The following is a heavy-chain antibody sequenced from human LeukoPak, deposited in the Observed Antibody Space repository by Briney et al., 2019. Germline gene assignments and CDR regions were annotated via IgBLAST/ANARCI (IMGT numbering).Heavy chain of an antibody. J-gene: IGHJ4*02. CDR2: INHSGYT. CDR1: GESSFSNYY. D-gene: IGHD3-22*01. V-gene: IGHV4-34*01. CDR3: SRQVVGNDY. Sequence: SETLSLTCAVYGESSFSNYYWSWIRQAPGGALEWIGEINHSGYTNYNPSLKSRVTLSIDTSKNQFSLRLNSVTAADTAVYYCSRQVVGNDYWGQGTLVTVSS.